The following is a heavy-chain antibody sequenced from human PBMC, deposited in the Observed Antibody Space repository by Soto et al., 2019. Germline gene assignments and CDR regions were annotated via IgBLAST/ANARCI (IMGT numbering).Heavy chain of an antibody. Sequence: EVKLVESGGGLVKPGGSLRLSCAASGFSFSDYTMNWVRQAPGKGLEWVSSISGSSSYIYYADSVKGRFTVSRDNAKKSLYLQMNSLRAEDTAVYYCARDGVYCSGTGCRDYYHYMDVWGKGTTVTVSS. CDR3: ARDGVYCSGTGCRDYYHYMDV. CDR1: GFSFSDYT. J-gene: IGHJ6*03. V-gene: IGHV3-21*01. CDR2: ISGSSSYI. D-gene: IGHD2-2*01.